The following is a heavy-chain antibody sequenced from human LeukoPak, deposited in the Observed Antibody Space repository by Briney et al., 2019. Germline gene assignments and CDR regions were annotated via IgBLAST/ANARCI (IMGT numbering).Heavy chain of an antibody. CDR2: ISSSSSYI. V-gene: IGHV3-21*01. CDR1: GFTFSSYS. Sequence: KPGGSLRLSCAASGFTFSSYSMNWVRQAPGKGLEWVSSISSSSSYIYYADPVKGRFTISRDNAKNSLYLQMNSLRAEDTAVYYCAGYIVGATPDAFDIWGQGTMVTVSS. D-gene: IGHD1-26*01. CDR3: AGYIVGATPDAFDI. J-gene: IGHJ3*02.